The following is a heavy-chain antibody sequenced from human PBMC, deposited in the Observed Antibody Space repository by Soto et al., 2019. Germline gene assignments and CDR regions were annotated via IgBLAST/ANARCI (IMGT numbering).Heavy chain of an antibody. D-gene: IGHD3-22*01. V-gene: IGHV4-61*08. CDR3: ARHGIQSLRSSWYGSLVVVISYFDY. CDR1: GGSISSGDYY. Sequence: SETLSLTCTVSGGSISSGDYYWSWIRQPPGKGLEWIGYIYYSGSTNYNPSLKSRVTISVDTSKNQFSLKLSSVTAADTAVYYCARHGIQSLRSSWYGSLVVVISYFDYWGQGTLVTVSS. CDR2: IYYSGST. J-gene: IGHJ4*02.